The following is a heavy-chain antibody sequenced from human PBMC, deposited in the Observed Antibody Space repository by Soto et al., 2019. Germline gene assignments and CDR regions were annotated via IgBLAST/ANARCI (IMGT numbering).Heavy chain of an antibody. Sequence: QVQLVQSGAEVKKPGASVKVSCKASGYTFTNYAISWVRQAPGQGREWMGWISAYNGNTNYTQKLQGRVTMTTDTSTSTAYIELRSLRSDDTAVYYCARDLPPKDYWGQGTLVTVSS. V-gene: IGHV1-18*01. CDR1: GYTFTNYA. CDR3: ARDLPPKDY. CDR2: ISAYNGNT. J-gene: IGHJ4*02.